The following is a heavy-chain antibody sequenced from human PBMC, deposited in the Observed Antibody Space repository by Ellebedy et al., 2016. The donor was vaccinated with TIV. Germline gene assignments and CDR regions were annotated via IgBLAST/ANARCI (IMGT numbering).Heavy chain of an antibody. J-gene: IGHJ4*02. CDR2: ISTHNGET. Sequence: AASVKVSCKASGYTFTEYGISWVRQAPGQGLEWMGWISTHNGETNYAKSFQGRVTMTTDTSTNTAYLDLRSLRPDDTAVYYCARGITGPVDLGYWGQGTLVTVSS. CDR3: ARGITGPVDLGY. D-gene: IGHD1-1*01. V-gene: IGHV1-18*01. CDR1: GYTFTEYG.